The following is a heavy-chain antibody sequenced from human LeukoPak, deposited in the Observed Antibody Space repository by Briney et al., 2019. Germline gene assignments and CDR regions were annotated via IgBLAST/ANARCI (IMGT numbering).Heavy chain of an antibody. V-gene: IGHV1-2*02. CDR3: ARAQSLTAPAGTFANS. Sequence: ASVKVSCKASGYTFTGYFLHWVRRAPGQRFEWMGWINPSSGGTYYTQRFQGRVTMTRDTSISTAYMELSGLRFDDTAVYYCARAQSLTAPAGTFANSWGQGTLVTASS. J-gene: IGHJ4*02. D-gene: IGHD6-13*01. CDR2: INPSSGGT. CDR1: GYTFTGYF.